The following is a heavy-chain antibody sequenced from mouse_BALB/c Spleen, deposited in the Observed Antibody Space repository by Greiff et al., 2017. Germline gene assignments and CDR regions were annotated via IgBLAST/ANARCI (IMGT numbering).Heavy chain of an antibody. CDR1: GYTFTSYW. V-gene: IGHV1-87*01. D-gene: IGHD1-1*01. CDR2: IYPGDGDT. J-gene: IGHJ1*01. CDR3: ARGVDWYFDV. Sequence: QVQLQQSGAELARPGASVKLSCKASGYTFTSYWMQWVKQRPGQGLEWIGAIYPGDGDTRYTQKFKGKATLTADKSSSTAYMQLSSLASEDSAVYYCARGVDWYFDVWGAGTTVTVSS.